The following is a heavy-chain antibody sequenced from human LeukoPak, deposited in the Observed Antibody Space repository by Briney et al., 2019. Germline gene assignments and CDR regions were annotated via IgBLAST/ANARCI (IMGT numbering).Heavy chain of an antibody. CDR1: GFTFSSYE. J-gene: IGHJ4*02. CDR3: ARDDSAWYAY. D-gene: IGHD6-19*01. CDR2: ISSSGRSI. V-gene: IGHV3-48*03. Sequence: PGGSLRLSCAASGFTFSSYEMNWVRHAPGKGREWVSYISSSGRSIYYADSVKGRFTISRNNAKHSLYLQMNSLRAEDTAVYYCARDDSAWYAYWGRGTLVTVSS.